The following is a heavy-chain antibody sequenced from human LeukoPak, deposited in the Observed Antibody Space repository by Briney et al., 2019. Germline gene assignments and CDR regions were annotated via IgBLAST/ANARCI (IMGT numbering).Heavy chain of an antibody. V-gene: IGHV4-39*01. D-gene: IGHD2-21*02. CDR3: ARSYCGGDCYREGWFDP. CDR1: GGSISSSSYY. Sequence: PSETLSLTCTVSGGSISSSSYYWGWIRQPPGQGLEWIGSIYYSGSTYYNPSLKSRVTISVDTSKNQFSLKLSSVTAADTAVYYCARSYCGGDCYREGWFDPWGQGTLVTVSS. J-gene: IGHJ5*02. CDR2: IYYSGST.